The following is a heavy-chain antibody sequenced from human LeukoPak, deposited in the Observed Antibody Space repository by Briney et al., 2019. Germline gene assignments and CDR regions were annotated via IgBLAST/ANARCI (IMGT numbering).Heavy chain of an antibody. V-gene: IGHV1-2*02. CDR1: GYTFTGYY. CDR2: INPNSGGT. Sequence: GASVKVSCKASGYTFTGYYMHWVRQAPGQGLEWMGWINPNSGGTNYAQKFQGRVTMTRDTSISTAYMELSRLRSEDTAVYYCARDSRVVVVPAAMKYYYYGMDVWGQGTTVTVSS. J-gene: IGHJ6*02. CDR3: ARDSRVVVVPAAMKYYYYGMDV. D-gene: IGHD2-2*01.